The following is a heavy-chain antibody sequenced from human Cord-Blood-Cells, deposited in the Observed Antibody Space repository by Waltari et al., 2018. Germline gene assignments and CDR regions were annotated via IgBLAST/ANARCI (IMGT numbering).Heavy chain of an antibody. CDR2: IKHSGST. J-gene: IGHJ4*02. CDR3: ARGQTVTTVHQFDY. V-gene: IGHV4-34*01. Sequence: QVQLQQWGAGLLKPSETLSLTCAVYGGSFSGYYWSWIRQPPGKGLEWIGEIKHSGSTKYNPSLKSRVTISVDTSKNQFSPKLSSVTAADTAVYYCARGQTVTTVHQFDYWGQGTLVTVSS. D-gene: IGHD4-4*01. CDR1: GGSFSGYY.